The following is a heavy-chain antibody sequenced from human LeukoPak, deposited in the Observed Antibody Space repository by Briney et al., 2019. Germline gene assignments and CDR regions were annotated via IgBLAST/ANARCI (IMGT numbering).Heavy chain of an antibody. Sequence: PGGSLRLSCAASGFTFSSYWMSWVRHAPGKGLEWVSGINWNGGSTGYADSVKGRFTISRDNAKNSLYLQMNSLRAEDTALYHCARGFIAARPGDAFDIWGQGTMVTVSS. V-gene: IGHV3-20*01. CDR1: GFTFSSYW. CDR3: ARGFIAARPGDAFDI. D-gene: IGHD6-6*01. J-gene: IGHJ3*02. CDR2: INWNGGST.